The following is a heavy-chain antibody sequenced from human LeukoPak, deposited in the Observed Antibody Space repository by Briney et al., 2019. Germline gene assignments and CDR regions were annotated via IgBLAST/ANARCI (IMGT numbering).Heavy chain of an antibody. V-gene: IGHV3-30*02. CDR2: IRYDGSDK. Sequence: TGGSLRLSCAASGFTVSSNYMSWVRQAPGKGLEWVAFIRYDGSDKYYADSVKGRLTISRDNSKKTLYLQMNSLRAEDTAVYYCAKEYAGSHYYYYYMDVWGKGTTVTVSS. J-gene: IGHJ6*03. CDR1: GFTVSSNY. CDR3: AKEYAGSHYYYYYMDV.